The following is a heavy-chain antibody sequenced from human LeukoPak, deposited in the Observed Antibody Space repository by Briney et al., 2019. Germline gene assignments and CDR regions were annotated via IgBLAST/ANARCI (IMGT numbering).Heavy chain of an antibody. CDR3: ATAGYSGFETYLDY. Sequence: ASVKVSCKVSGYTLTELSMHWVGQAPGKGLEWMGGFDPEDGETICAQKFQGRVTMTEDTSTDTAYMELSSLRSEDTAVYYCATAGYSGFETYLDYWGQGTLVTVSS. V-gene: IGHV1-24*01. D-gene: IGHD5-12*01. J-gene: IGHJ4*02. CDR1: GYTLTELS. CDR2: FDPEDGET.